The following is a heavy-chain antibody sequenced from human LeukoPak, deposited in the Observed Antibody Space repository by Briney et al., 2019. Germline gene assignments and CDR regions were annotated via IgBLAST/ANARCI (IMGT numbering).Heavy chain of an antibody. CDR2: IFGTTGTT. CDR1: GFTFRNYA. J-gene: IGHJ4*02. Sequence: PGGSLRLSCEASGFTFRNYAMSWVRQAPGKGLEWVSSIFGTTGTTYYADSVKGRVTISRDNSRNMVYLQMNSLRAEDTAVYYCAKDRTFHSDFSAYYFSPPLQQYWGQGTPVTVSS. CDR3: AKDRTFHSDFSAYYFSPPLQQY. V-gene: IGHV3-23*01. D-gene: IGHD3-22*01.